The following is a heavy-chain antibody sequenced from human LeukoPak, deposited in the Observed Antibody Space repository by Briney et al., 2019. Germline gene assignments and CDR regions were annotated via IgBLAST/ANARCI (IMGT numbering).Heavy chain of an antibody. Sequence: GGSLRLSCAASGYTFTSYYMHWVRQAPGQGLEWMGIINPSGGSTSYAQKFQGRVTMTRDTSTSTVYMELSSLRSEDTAVYYCASSPLVVGAGDDYWGQGTLVTVSS. J-gene: IGHJ4*02. D-gene: IGHD2-15*01. V-gene: IGHV1-46*01. CDR1: GYTFTSYY. CDR3: ASSPLVVGAGDDY. CDR2: INPSGGST.